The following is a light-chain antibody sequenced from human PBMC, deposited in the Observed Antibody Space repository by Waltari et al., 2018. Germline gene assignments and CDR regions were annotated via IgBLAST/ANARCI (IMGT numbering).Light chain of an antibody. J-gene: IGLJ2*01. CDR3: SSYTTDDTVI. V-gene: IGLV2-14*03. CDR1: RSDIGYYHY. Sequence: QSTLTQPDSVSGSPGLSVTIPCTGTRSDIGYYHYVSWFQQHPGKPPKLMLYDGTKRPSGISNRFSGSKSGNTASLTISGLQAEDEADYFCSSYTTDDTVIFGGGTKLTV. CDR2: DGT.